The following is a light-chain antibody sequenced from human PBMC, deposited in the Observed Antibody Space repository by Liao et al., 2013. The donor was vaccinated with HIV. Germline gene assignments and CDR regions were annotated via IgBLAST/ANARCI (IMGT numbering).Light chain of an antibody. Sequence: SYELTQSPSVSVSPGQTASIPCSGDKLGDRDASWYQQKPGQSPVLVIYQDTKRPSGIPERFSGSNSGNTATLTISETQAMDEADYYCQAWDSLTEVFGTGTKVTVL. CDR1: KLGDRD. CDR2: QDT. CDR3: QAWDSLTEV. V-gene: IGLV3-1*01. J-gene: IGLJ1*01.